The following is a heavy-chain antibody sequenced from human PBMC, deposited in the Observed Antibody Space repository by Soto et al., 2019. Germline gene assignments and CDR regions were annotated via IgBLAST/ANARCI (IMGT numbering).Heavy chain of an antibody. CDR2: IIPVFGTT. V-gene: IGHV1-69*01. CDR1: GGTFNSFG. Sequence: QVHVVQSGAEVKKPGSSVKVTCKAFGGTFNSFGINWVRQAPGQGLEWMGGIIPVFGTTKYAQKFRDRVTLVADGSTSTAYMELSSLTSDDTAVYSCAIEVWGRGGYYLDSWGQGTLVTVSS. CDR3: AIEVWGRGGYYLDS. J-gene: IGHJ4*02. D-gene: IGHD7-27*01.